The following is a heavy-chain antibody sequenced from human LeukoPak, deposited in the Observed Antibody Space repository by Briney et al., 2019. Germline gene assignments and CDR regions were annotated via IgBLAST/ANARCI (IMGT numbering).Heavy chain of an antibody. J-gene: IGHJ6*03. CDR2: IKQDGSEK. CDR3: ARVTCGGDCRAHYYYYYMDV. CDR1: GFTFSSYW. Sequence: GGSLRLSCAASGFTFSSYWMSWVRQAPGKGLEWVANIKQDGSEKYYVDSVKGRFTISRDNAKNSLYLQMNSLRAEDTAVYYCARVTCGGDCRAHYYYYYMDVWSKGTTVTISS. D-gene: IGHD2-21*02. V-gene: IGHV3-7*03.